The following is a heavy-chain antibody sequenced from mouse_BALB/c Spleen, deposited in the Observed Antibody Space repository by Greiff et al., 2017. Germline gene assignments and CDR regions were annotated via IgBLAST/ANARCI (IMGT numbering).Heavy chain of an antibody. J-gene: IGHJ4*01. V-gene: IGHV6-6*02. CDR3: TLYYYGSSYGELSAMDY. CDR1: GFTFSNYW. CDR2: IRLKSNNYAT. Sequence: EVQRVESGGGLVQPGGSMKLSCVASGFTFSNYWMNWVRQSPEKGLEWVAEIRLKSNNYATHYAESVKGRFTISRDDSKSSVYLQMNNLRAEDTGIYYCTLYYYGSSYGELSAMDYWGQGTSVTVSS. D-gene: IGHD1-1*01.